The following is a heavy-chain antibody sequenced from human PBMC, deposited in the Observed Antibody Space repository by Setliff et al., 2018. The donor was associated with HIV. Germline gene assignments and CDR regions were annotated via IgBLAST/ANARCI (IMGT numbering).Heavy chain of an antibody. V-gene: IGHV4-39*01. CDR2: IYYSGST. J-gene: IGHJ6*03. CDR1: GGSISSSSYY. D-gene: IGHD2-2*01. CDR3: ARHGVGYCSSTSCYGVPYYYMDV. Sequence: SETLSLTCTVSGGSISSSSYYWGWIRQPPGKGLEWIGSIYYSGSTYYNPSLKSRVTISVDTSKSQFSLKLSSVTAADTAVYYCARHGVGYCSSTSCYGVPYYYMDVWGKGTTVTVSS.